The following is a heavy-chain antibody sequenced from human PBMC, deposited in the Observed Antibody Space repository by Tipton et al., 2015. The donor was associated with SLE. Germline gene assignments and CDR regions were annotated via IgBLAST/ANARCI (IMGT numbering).Heavy chain of an antibody. J-gene: IGHJ2*01. CDR1: GGSISSYY. CDR3: AREYSSFVWYFDL. CDR2: IYYSGST. Sequence: TLSLTCTVSGGSISSYYWSWIRQPPGKGLEWIGYIYYSGSTNCNPSLKSRVTISVDTSKNQFSLKLSSVTAADTAVYYCAREYSSFVWYFDLWGRGTLVTVSS. D-gene: IGHD6-6*01. V-gene: IGHV4-59*12.